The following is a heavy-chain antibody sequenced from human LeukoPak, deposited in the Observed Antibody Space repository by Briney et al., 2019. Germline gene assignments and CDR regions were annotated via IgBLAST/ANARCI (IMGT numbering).Heavy chain of an antibody. D-gene: IGHD3-10*01. Sequence: SETLSLTCTVSGGSVSTYYWSWIRQPAGKGLEWIGSIYYSGSTYYNPSLKSRVTISVDTSKNQFSLKLSSVTAADTAVYYCARSRDGHLWFGDKDWFDPWGQGTLVTVSS. V-gene: IGHV4-4*07. CDR1: GGSVSTYY. J-gene: IGHJ5*02. CDR2: IYYSGST. CDR3: ARSRDGHLWFGDKDWFDP.